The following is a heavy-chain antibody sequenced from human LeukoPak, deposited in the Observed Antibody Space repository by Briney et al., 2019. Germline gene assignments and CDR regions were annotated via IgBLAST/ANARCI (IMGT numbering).Heavy chain of an antibody. CDR2: TRYDGSNK. CDR1: GFTFSTYG. CDR3: AKNQNDYDSGGSLVY. J-gene: IGHJ4*02. V-gene: IGHV3-30*02. Sequence: GGSLRLSCAASGFTFSTYGMHWVRQAPGKGLEWVAFTRYDGSNKYYADSVKGRFTISRDNSKNTLYLQMNSLRAEDTAVYYCAKNQNDYDSGGSLVYWGQGTLVTVSS. D-gene: IGHD3-22*01.